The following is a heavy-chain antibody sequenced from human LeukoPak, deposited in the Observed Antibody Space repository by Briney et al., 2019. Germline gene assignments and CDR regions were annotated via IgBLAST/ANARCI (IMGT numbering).Heavy chain of an antibody. J-gene: IGHJ6*02. CDR3: ARGVWDQQGDYYYGMDV. V-gene: IGHV3-33*01. CDR1: GFTFSTYG. Sequence: GGSLRLSCAASGFTFSTYGMHWVRQAPGKGLEWVAVIWYDGSNKYYADSVKGRFTISRDNSKNTLYLQMNSLRAEDTAVYYCARGVWDQQGDYYYGMDVWGQGTTVTVSS. CDR2: IWYDGSNK. D-gene: IGHD3-16*01.